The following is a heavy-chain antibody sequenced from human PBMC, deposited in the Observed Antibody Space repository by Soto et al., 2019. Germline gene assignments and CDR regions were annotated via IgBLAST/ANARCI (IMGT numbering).Heavy chain of an antibody. CDR1: GFTFSSYA. D-gene: IGHD3-16*01. J-gene: IGHJ4*02. CDR3: TKDRISRYGAYRLGDS. V-gene: IGHV3-23*01. CDR2: ISGSGDTT. Sequence: PGGSLRLSCAASGFTFSSYAMNWVRQAPGKGLEWVSAISGSGDTTYYAGSVKGRFTISRDNSKNTLYLQMNILRAEDTALYYYTKDRISRYGAYRLGDSWGQGTLVTVSS.